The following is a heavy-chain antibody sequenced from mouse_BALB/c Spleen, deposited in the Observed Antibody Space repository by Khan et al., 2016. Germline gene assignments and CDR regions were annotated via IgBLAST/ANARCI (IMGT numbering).Heavy chain of an antibody. CDR2: INPSTGYT. V-gene: IGHV1-7*01. Sequence: QVQLQQSGAELVKPGASVKMSCKASGYTFTSYWMHWVKQRPGQGLEWIGYINPSTGYTEYNQKFKGKATLTADKSSSTAYMQLRSLTSEDSAVXYWVPRTARTAPFAYRGRRTLVPVSP. CDR1: GYTFTSYW. CDR3: VPRTARTAPFAY. J-gene: IGHJ3*01. D-gene: IGHD1-2*01.